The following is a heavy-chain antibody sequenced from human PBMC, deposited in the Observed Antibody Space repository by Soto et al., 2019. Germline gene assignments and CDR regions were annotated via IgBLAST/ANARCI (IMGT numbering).Heavy chain of an antibody. V-gene: IGHV3-7*04. Sequence: EVQLVESGGGLVQPGGSLRLSCAASGFTFSRYWMSWVRQAPGKGLEWVANIKQDGSEEYYVDSVKGRFTIPRDNAKNSLYLQMTSLRAEDTAVYYCARTGGAYYAWDYWGQGTLVTVSS. CDR1: GFTFSRYW. CDR2: IKQDGSEE. J-gene: IGHJ4*02. CDR3: ARTGGAYYAWDY. D-gene: IGHD3-10*01.